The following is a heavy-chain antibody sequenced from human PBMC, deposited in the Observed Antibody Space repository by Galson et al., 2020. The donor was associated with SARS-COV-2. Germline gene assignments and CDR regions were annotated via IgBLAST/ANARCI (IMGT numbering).Heavy chain of an antibody. CDR1: GYTFGTFA. CDR3: ATKFSWGSDPFDI. J-gene: IGHJ3*02. Sequence: ASVKVSCKASGYTFGTFAINWVRQAPGQGLEWMGWINTDTGNPTYAQGFTGRFVLSFDTSVGTAYLQLSSLKADDTAVYYCATKFSWGSDPFDIWGQGTMVTVSS. CDR2: INTDTGNP. D-gene: IGHD6-13*01. V-gene: IGHV7-4-1*02.